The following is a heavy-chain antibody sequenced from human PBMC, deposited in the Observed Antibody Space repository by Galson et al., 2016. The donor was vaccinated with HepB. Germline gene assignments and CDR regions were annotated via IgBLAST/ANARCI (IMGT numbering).Heavy chain of an antibody. CDR3: ARGALYCSRTTCYPIDY. CDR2: ISGSGGHT. V-gene: IGHV3-23*01. CDR1: GFSFSTYA. J-gene: IGHJ4*02. D-gene: IGHD2-2*01. Sequence: SLRLSCAASGFSFSTYAMSWVRQAPGKGLEWVSGISGSGGHTYYADSVKGRFTISRDNAKNTLYLQMNSLRVEDTAVYYCARGALYCSRTTCYPIDYWGQRPLVTVSS.